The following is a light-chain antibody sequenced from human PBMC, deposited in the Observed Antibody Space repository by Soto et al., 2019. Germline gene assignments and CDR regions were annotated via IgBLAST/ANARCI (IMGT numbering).Light chain of an antibody. Sequence: EIVLTESPGTLSLSPGERATLACRASQSVSSSYLAWDPQKPGQAQRLLSYGASSRATGIPDRFSCSASGTDFTLTISRLEPEDFAVYYCQQYGSSPPWTFGQGTKVDIK. V-gene: IGKV3-20*01. J-gene: IGKJ1*01. CDR1: QSVSSSY. CDR3: QQYGSSPPWT. CDR2: GAS.